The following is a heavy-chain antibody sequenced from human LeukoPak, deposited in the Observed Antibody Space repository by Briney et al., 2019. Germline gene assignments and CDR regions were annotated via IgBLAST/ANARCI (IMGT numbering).Heavy chain of an antibody. Sequence: PGVSLRLSCAASGFTFSSYPMTWVRQAPGKGLEWVSTIGSSAGDTHYADSVKSRFTISRDNSKNTLYLQMNSLRAEDTAVYYCAKDMYSSEEYYFDYWGQGTLVTVSS. CDR2: IGSSAGDT. V-gene: IGHV3-23*01. CDR3: AKDMYSSEEYYFDY. D-gene: IGHD6-19*01. CDR1: GFTFSSYP. J-gene: IGHJ4*02.